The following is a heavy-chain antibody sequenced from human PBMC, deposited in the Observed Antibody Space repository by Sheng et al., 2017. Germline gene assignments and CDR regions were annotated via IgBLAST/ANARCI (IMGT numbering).Heavy chain of an antibody. J-gene: IGHJ4*02. Sequence: EVQLVESGGGLVQPGGSLRLSCAVSGFSFSNYWMSWVRQAPGKGLEWLANMNEDGSVKNYVDSVKGRFTISRDNAKNSLYLQMNRLRAEDTAVYYCARAGYSSGYDYWGRGTLVTVSS. CDR3: ARAGYSSGYDY. D-gene: IGHD6-19*01. CDR2: MNEDGSVK. V-gene: IGHV3-7*04. CDR1: GFSFSNYW.